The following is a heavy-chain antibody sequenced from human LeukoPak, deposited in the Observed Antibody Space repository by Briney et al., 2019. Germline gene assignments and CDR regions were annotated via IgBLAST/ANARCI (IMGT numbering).Heavy chain of an antibody. CDR2: ISYDGSNK. V-gene: IGHV3-30*04. J-gene: IGHJ4*02. Sequence: GRSLRLSCAASGFTFSSYAMHWVRQAPGKGLEWVAVISYDGSNKYYADSVKGRFTISRDNSKNTLYLQMNSLRAEDTAVYYCARDGSGWAYWSQGTLVTVSS. D-gene: IGHD6-19*01. CDR1: GFTFSSYA. CDR3: ARDGSGWAY.